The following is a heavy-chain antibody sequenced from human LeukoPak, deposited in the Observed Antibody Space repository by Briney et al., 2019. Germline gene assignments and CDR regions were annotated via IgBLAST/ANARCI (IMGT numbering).Heavy chain of an antibody. D-gene: IGHD5-24*01. J-gene: IGHJ4*02. CDR1: GGSFSGYY. CDR2: INHSGST. Sequence: PSETLSLTCAVYGGSFSGYYWTWIRQPPGRGLEWIGEINHSGSTNYNPSLKSRVTISVDTSKSQFSLKLNSVTAADTAMYYCARGRDPYWGQGTLVIVSS. CDR3: ARGRDPY. V-gene: IGHV4-34*01.